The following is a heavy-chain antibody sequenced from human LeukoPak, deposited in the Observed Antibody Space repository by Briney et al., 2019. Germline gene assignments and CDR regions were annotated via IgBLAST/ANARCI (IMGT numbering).Heavy chain of an antibody. V-gene: IGHV3-7*01. J-gene: IGHJ6*02. CDR3: AREPTGTTAYYYGMDV. Sequence: GGSLRLSCAASGFTVSNKYMSWVRQAPGKGLEWVANIKQDGSEKYYVDSVKGRFTISRDNAKNSLYLQMNSLRAEDTAVYYCAREPTGTTAYYYGMDVWGQGTTVTVSS. CDR1: GFTVSNKY. D-gene: IGHD1-1*01. CDR2: IKQDGSEK.